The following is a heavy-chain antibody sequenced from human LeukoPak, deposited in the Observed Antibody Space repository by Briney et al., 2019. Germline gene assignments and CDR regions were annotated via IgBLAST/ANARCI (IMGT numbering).Heavy chain of an antibody. CDR3: AKGEGGSSSWYDFYDYGMDV. J-gene: IGHJ6*04. D-gene: IGHD2-2*01. Sequence: PGGSLRLSCAASGFTFNNFAMHWVRQAPGKGLEWVAVISIDGAKTYSADSVKGRFTISRDNSKKTLYLKMNTVRAEDTAVYYCAKGEGGSSSWYDFYDYGMDVWGKGTTVTVSS. CDR2: ISIDGAKT. CDR1: GFTFNNFA. V-gene: IGHV3-30*18.